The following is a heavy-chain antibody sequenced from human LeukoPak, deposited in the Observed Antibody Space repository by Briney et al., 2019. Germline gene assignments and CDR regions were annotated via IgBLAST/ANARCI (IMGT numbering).Heavy chain of an antibody. V-gene: IGHV4-4*07. CDR3: ATERSRGPAL. Sequence: SETLSLTCTVPGDSTSGYYWSWIRQPAGKGLEWIGRMYTSGSANYNPSLKSRVTMSLDTSKKLFSLQMSSVTAADTAIYYCATERSRGPALWGQGALVIVSS. J-gene: IGHJ4*02. CDR1: GDSTSGYY. D-gene: IGHD2-2*01. CDR2: MYTSGSA.